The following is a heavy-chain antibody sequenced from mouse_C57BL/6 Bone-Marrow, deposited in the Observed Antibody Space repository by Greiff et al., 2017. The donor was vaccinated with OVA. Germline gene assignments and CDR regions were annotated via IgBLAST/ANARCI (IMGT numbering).Heavy chain of an antibody. Sequence: VKLMESGAELVKPGASVKISCKASGYAFSSYWMNWVKQRPGKGLEWIGQIYPGDGDTNYNGKFKGKATLTADKSSSTAYMQLSSLTSEDSAVYFWAPYYDYGGFAYWGQGTLVTVSA. CDR2: IYPGDGDT. J-gene: IGHJ3*01. CDR1: GYAFSSYW. CDR3: APYYDYGGFAY. D-gene: IGHD2-4*01. V-gene: IGHV1-80*01.